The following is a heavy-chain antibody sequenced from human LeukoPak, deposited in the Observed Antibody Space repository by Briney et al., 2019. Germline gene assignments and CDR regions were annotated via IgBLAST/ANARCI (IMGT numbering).Heavy chain of an antibody. CDR1: GFTFSSYA. J-gene: IGHJ4*02. Sequence: GGSLRLSCAASGFTFSSYAMSWVRQAPGKRLEWVSAISGSGGNTYYADSVKGRFTISRDNSKNTLYLQMNSLRAEDTAVYYCAKDLMTTVTSFDYWGQGTLVTVSS. V-gene: IGHV3-23*01. CDR2: ISGSGGNT. D-gene: IGHD4-11*01. CDR3: AKDLMTTVTSFDY.